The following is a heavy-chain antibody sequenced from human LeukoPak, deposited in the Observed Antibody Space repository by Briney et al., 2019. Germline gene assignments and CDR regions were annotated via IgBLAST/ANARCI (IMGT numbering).Heavy chain of an antibody. CDR3: VRESPVAAVGRSWFDP. D-gene: IGHD6-13*01. CDR2: ISGSNGNT. V-gene: IGHV3-23*01. Sequence: GGSLRLSCAASGFTFSSYAMSWVRQAPGEGLEWVSTISGSNGNTHYADSVKGRFTISRDNSKNTLYLQMNSLRAEDTAVYYCVRESPVAAVGRSWFDPWGQGTLVTVSS. J-gene: IGHJ5*02. CDR1: GFTFSSYA.